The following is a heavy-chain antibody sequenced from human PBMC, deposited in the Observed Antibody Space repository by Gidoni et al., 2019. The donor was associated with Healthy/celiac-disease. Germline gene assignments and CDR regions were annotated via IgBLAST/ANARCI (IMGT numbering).Heavy chain of an antibody. V-gene: IGHV4-34*01. CDR1: GGSFSGYY. CDR3: ARARITIFGVVRNAFDI. CDR2: INHSGST. D-gene: IGHD3-3*01. J-gene: IGHJ3*02. Sequence: QVQLQQWGAGLLKPSETLSLTCAVYGGSFSGYYWSWIRPPPGKGLEWIGEINHSGSTNYNPSLKSRVTISVDTSKNQFSLKLSSVTAADTAVYYCARARITIFGVVRNAFDIWGQGTMVTVSS.